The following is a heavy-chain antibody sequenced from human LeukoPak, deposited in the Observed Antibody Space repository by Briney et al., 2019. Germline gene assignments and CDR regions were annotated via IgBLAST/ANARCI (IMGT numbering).Heavy chain of an antibody. J-gene: IGHJ4*02. V-gene: IGHV4-4*07. CDR2: IYTSGST. Sequence: SETLSLTCTVSSRSISSYYWSWIRQPAGKGLEWIGCIYTSGSTNYNPSLKSRVTMSIDTSKNQFSLKLRSVTAADTAVYFCARAGYSDGYYYFDYWGQGTLVTVSS. CDR3: ARAGYSDGYYYFDY. CDR1: SRSISSYY. D-gene: IGHD5-18*01.